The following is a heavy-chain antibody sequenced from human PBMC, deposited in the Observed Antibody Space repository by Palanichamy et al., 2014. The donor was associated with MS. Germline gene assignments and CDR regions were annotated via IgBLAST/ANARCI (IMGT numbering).Heavy chain of an antibody. CDR2: TSSSATTI. D-gene: IGHD3-3*01. J-gene: IGHJ4*02. CDR3: ARESSITVFGVVRSLFDY. CDR1: GFTFSDYE. V-gene: IGHV3-48*03. Sequence: EVQLVESGGGLVQPGGSLRLSCAASGFTFSDYEMNWVRQAPGKGLEWLSYTSSSATTIYYADSVKGRFTVSRDNAKNSLHLQINSLRAEDTALYYCARESSITVFGVVRSLFDYWGQGTLVTVSS.